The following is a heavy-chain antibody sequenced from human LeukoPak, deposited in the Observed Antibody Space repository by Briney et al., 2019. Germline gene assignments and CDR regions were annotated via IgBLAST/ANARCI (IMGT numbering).Heavy chain of an antibody. J-gene: IGHJ4*02. CDR1: VGTFSSYA. CDR2: IIPIFGTA. V-gene: IGHV1-69*05. CDR3: ARDLNPYYYGSGDFDY. Sequence: SVKVSCKASVGTFSSYAISWVRQAPGQGLEWMGRIIPIFGTANYAQKFQGRVTITTDESTSTAYMELSSLRSEDTAVYYCARDLNPYYYGSGDFDYWGQGTLVTVSS. D-gene: IGHD3-10*01.